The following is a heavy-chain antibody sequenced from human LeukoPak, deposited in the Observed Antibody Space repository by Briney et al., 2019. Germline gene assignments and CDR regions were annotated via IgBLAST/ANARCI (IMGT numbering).Heavy chain of an antibody. V-gene: IGHV1-18*01. D-gene: IGHD3-22*01. CDR3: ARDFSYDSPLKY. CDR2: ISVYNGNT. J-gene: IGHJ4*02. Sequence: RASVKVSCKASGYTFTSHGISWVRQAPGQWLEWMGWISVYNGNTNYVQKLQGRVTMTTDTSTSTAYMELRSLRSDDTAVYYCARDFSYDSPLKYWGQGTLVTVSS. CDR1: GYTFTSHG.